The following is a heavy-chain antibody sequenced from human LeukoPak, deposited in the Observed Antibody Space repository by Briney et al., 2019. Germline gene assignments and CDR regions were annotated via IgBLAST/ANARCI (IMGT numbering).Heavy chain of an antibody. Sequence: SVKVSCKASGGTLISYAISWVRQAPGQGVEWMGGIIPIFGTANYAQKFQGRVTITTDESTSTAYMELSSLRSEDTAVYYCAREDCSGGSCFFDYWGQGTLVTVSS. V-gene: IGHV1-69*05. CDR3: AREDCSGGSCFFDY. J-gene: IGHJ4*02. D-gene: IGHD2-15*01. CDR2: IIPIFGTA. CDR1: GGTLISYA.